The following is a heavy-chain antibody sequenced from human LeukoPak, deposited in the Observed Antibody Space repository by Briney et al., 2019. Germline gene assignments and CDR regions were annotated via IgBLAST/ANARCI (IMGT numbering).Heavy chain of an antibody. D-gene: IGHD3-10*01. CDR2: IYRGGST. V-gene: IGHV3-53*01. J-gene: IGHJ4*02. CDR3: SHGSGTH. Sequence: GGSLRLSCAASGFTVGTNSMSWVRQSPGKGLEWVSVIYRGGSTYYADSVSGRFTISRDNPRNSLFLQMNSLRADDTAVYYCSHGSGTHWGQGTLVTVSS. CDR1: GFTVGTNS.